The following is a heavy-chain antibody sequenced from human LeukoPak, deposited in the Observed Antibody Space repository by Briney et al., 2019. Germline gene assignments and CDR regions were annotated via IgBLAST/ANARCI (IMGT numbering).Heavy chain of an antibody. CDR3: ARHARVRGVKSWFDP. J-gene: IGHJ5*02. D-gene: IGHD3-10*01. V-gene: IGHV4-34*01. Sequence: SETLSLTCAVYGGSFSGYYWSWIRQPPGKGLEWIGEINHSGSTNYNPSLKSRVTISVDTSKNQFSLKLSSVTAADTAVYYCARHARVRGVKSWFDPWGQGTLVTVSS. CDR2: INHSGST. CDR1: GGSFSGYY.